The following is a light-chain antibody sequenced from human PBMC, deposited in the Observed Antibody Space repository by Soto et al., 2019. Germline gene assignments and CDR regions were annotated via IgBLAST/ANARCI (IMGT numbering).Light chain of an antibody. Sequence: DIQMTQSPSTLSASVGDRVTITCRASQSVDTWLAWYQQKPGKAPKLLIYKASSLESVVPSRFSGSGSGTEFTLTISNLQPDDFATYFCQQYHTYWTIGQGTKVDIK. J-gene: IGKJ1*01. CDR2: KAS. CDR3: QQYHTYWT. CDR1: QSVDTW. V-gene: IGKV1-5*03.